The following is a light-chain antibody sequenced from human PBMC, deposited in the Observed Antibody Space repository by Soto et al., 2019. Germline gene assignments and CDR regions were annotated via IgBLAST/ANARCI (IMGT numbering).Light chain of an antibody. V-gene: IGKV3D-20*02. CDR3: QQRSDWPPT. CDR2: GAS. CDR1: QSVSSSY. J-gene: IGKJ1*01. Sequence: EIVLTQSPGTLSLSPGERATLSCRASQSVSSSYLAWYQQKPGQAPRLLIYGASSRATGIPDRFSGSGSGTDFTLTISRLEPEDFAVYYCQQRSDWPPTFGQGTKV.